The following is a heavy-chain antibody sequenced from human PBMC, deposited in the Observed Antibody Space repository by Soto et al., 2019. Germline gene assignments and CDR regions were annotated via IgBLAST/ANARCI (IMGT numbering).Heavy chain of an antibody. Sequence: ASETLSLTCTVSGGSISSYYWSWIRQPPGKGLEWIGYIYYSGSTNYNPSLKSRVTISVDASKDQFSLKLSSVTAADTAVYYCARAPRGNYGYPSYFDYWGQGTLVTVSS. J-gene: IGHJ4*02. D-gene: IGHD3-10*01. V-gene: IGHV4-59*01. CDR3: ARAPRGNYGYPSYFDY. CDR1: GGSISSYY. CDR2: IYYSGST.